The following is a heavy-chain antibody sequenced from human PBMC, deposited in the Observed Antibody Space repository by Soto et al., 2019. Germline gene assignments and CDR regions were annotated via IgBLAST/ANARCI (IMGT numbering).Heavy chain of an antibody. J-gene: IGHJ4*02. CDR3: ARNRGSSKPYYFDS. Sequence: QVQLQESGPGLVKPSQTLSLTCTVSGASVSSAGIYWSWIRQHPEKGLEWIGYVFYTGITYYTPSLKSRVTISVDTSKNQFYLNLTSVTAADTAVYYCARNRGSSKPYYFDSWGQGTLVTVSS. CDR2: VFYTGIT. V-gene: IGHV4-31*03. D-gene: IGHD1-26*01. CDR1: GASVSSAGIY.